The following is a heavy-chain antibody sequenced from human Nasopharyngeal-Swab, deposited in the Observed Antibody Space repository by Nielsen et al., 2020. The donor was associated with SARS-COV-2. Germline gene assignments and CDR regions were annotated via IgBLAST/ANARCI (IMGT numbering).Heavy chain of an antibody. J-gene: IGHJ4*02. V-gene: IGHV3-23*01. CDR2: ISGSGGST. D-gene: IGHD1-26*01. CDR3: ARDQERTFDY. Sequence: GESLKISYAASGFTFSSYAMSWVRQAPGKGLEWVSAISGSGGSTYYADSVKGRFTISRDNSKNTLYLQMNSLRAEDTAVYYCARDQERTFDYWGQGTLVTVSS. CDR1: GFTFSSYA.